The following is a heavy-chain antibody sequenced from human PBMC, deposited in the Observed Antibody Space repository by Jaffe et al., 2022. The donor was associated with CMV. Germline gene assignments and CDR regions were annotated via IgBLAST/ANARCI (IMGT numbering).Heavy chain of an antibody. J-gene: IGHJ4*02. Sequence: QVQLVQSGAEVKKPGASVKVSCKASGYTFTGYYMHWVRQAPGQGLEWMGWINPNSGGTNYAQKFQGRVTMTRDTSISTAYMELSRLRSDDTAVYYCARALVQNRLGYCSGGSCYDSSYWGQGTLVTVSS. D-gene: IGHD2-15*01. CDR1: GYTFTGYY. CDR2: INPNSGGT. V-gene: IGHV1-2*02. CDR3: ARALVQNRLGYCSGGSCYDSSY.